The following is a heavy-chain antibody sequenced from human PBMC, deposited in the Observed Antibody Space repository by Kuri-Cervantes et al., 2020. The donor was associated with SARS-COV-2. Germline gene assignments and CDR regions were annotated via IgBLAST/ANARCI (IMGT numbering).Heavy chain of an antibody. Sequence: SETLSPTCGVYGGSFSGYYWSWLRQSPGKGLEWIGEVNASGTTNYNPSFKSRVSMSVDTSKKQLSLKLSSVTAADTAVYYCASQRAGQQRLYYYYGMDVWGQGTTVTVSS. J-gene: IGHJ6*02. D-gene: IGHD6-13*01. CDR3: ASQRAGQQRLYYYYGMDV. V-gene: IGHV4-34*01. CDR1: GGSFSGYY. CDR2: VNASGTT.